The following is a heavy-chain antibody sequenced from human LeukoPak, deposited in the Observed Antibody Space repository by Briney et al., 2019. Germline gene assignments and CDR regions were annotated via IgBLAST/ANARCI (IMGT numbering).Heavy chain of an antibody. CDR1: GFAFSSYW. CDR2: IEPAGSAT. Sequence: PGGSLRLSCGASGFAFSSYWMTWLRQAPGKGLEFVANIEPAGSATYYADSVKGRFIISRDNTKNLLYLQMNSLTAEDSAVYHCGRLGYVSAVDTWSQGALVTVSS. CDR3: GRLGYVSAVDT. V-gene: IGHV3-7*01. D-gene: IGHD2-15*01. J-gene: IGHJ5*02.